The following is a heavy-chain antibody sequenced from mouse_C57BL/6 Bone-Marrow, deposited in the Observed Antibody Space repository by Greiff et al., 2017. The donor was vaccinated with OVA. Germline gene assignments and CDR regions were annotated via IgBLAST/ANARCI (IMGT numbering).Heavy chain of an antibody. CDR2: IDPSDSYT. J-gene: IGHJ4*01. CDR3: ARDYYGSSYDYYAMDY. CDR1: GYTFTSYW. Sequence: VQLQQPGAELVMPGASVKLSCKASGYTFTSYWMHWVKQRPGQGLEWIGEIDPSDSYTNYNQKFKGKSTLTVDKSSSTAYMQLSSLTSEDSAVYYCARDYYGSSYDYYAMDYWGQGTSVTVSS. D-gene: IGHD1-1*01. V-gene: IGHV1-69*01.